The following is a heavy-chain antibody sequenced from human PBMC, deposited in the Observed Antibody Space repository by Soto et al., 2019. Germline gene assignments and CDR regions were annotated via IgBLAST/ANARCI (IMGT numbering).Heavy chain of an antibody. D-gene: IGHD3-10*01. CDR3: ARGLGLLWFGEFYYYYYYMDV. J-gene: IGHJ6*03. CDR1: GYTFTSYD. CDR2: MNPNSGNT. Sequence: GAPVQVSCKASGYTFTSYDINWVRQATGQGLEWMGWMNPNSGNTGYAQKFQGRVTMTRNTSISTAYMELSSLRSEDTAVYYCARGLGLLWFGEFYYYYYYMDVWGRGTTVTVSS. V-gene: IGHV1-8*01.